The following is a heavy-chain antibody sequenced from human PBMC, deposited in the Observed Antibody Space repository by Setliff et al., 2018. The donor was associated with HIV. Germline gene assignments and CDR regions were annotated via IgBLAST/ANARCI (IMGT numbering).Heavy chain of an antibody. V-gene: IGHV3-66*02. Sequence: PGGSLRLSCAASGLSVSNYYMAWVRQAPGKGLEWVSTIYSGGDSYHADSVKGRFTLSRDNSNNTLYLQMDSLRPEDTAIYYCARSRLYNSALDFWGQGTLVTVSS. D-gene: IGHD3-10*01. CDR3: ARSRLYNSALDF. CDR2: IYSGGDS. CDR1: GLSVSNYY. J-gene: IGHJ4*02.